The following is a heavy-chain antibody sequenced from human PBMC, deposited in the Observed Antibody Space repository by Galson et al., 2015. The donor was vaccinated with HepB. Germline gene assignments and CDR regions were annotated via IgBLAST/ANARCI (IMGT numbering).Heavy chain of an antibody. D-gene: IGHD2-15*01. J-gene: IGHJ5*02. CDR2: ISAYNPNI. CDR1: GYTFSSYS. CDR3: ARGALVVVVDATQNNWFDP. Sequence: SVKVSCKASGYTFSSYSITWVRQAPGQGLEWMGWISAYNPNIDFAQKFQGRLTMTTDTSTSTAYMELRSLRSDDTAVYYCARGALVVVVDATQNNWFDPWGQGTPVTVSS. V-gene: IGHV1-18*01.